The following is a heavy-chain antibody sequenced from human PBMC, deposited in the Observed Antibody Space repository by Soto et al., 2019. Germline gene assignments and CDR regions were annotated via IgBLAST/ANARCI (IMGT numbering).Heavy chain of an antibody. Sequence: QLQLQESGPGLVKPSETLSLTCTVSGGSISSSSYYWGWIRQPPGKGLEWIGTIYYSGSTYYNPSLKSRVTISVDTSKNQFSLKLSSVTAADTAVYYCASSPRSEWLSTLDYWGQGTLVTVSS. CDR3: ASSPRSEWLSTLDY. CDR1: GGSISSSSYY. D-gene: IGHD3-3*01. V-gene: IGHV4-39*01. CDR2: IYYSGST. J-gene: IGHJ4*02.